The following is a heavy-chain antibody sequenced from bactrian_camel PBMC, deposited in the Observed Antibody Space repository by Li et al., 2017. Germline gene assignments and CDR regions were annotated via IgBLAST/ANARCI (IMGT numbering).Heavy chain of an antibody. CDR3: AKGVGTWFTEYGH. D-gene: IGHD6*01. Sequence: QVQLVESGGGSVQAGGSLRLSCAVSGYTDCRYDMTWYRQAPGKEREFVSAVDTDGGTSYTDSVKGRFTISRDNAKNTLALQLNDLQTEDTAVYYRAKGVGTWFTEYGHWGQGTQVTVS. CDR2: VDTDGGT. CDR1: GYTDCRYD. J-gene: IGHJ4*01. V-gene: IGHV3S55*01.